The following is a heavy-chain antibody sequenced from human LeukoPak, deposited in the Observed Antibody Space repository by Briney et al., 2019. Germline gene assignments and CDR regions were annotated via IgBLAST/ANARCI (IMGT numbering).Heavy chain of an antibody. CDR3: ARDVGVWGSYRYTDY. CDR1: GGSISSYY. CDR2: IYTSGST. D-gene: IGHD3-16*02. Sequence: KASETLSLTCTVSGGSISSYYWSWIRQPAGKGLEWIGRIYTSGSTNYNPSLKSRVTMSVDTSKNQFSLKLSSVTAADTAVYYCARDVGVWGSYRYTDYWGQGTLVTVSS. V-gene: IGHV4-4*07. J-gene: IGHJ4*02.